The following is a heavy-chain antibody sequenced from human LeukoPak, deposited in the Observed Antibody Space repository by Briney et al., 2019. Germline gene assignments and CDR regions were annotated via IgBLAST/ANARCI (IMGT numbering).Heavy chain of an antibody. V-gene: IGHV1-18*01. CDR3: ARADSNDFWSGYSYFDY. D-gene: IGHD3-3*01. CDR1: GDTLSTHG. CDR2: ISAYNGNT. Sequence: ASVKVSCKASGDTLSTHGFSWVRQAPGQGLEWMGWISAYNGNTNYAQKLQGRVTMTTDTSTSTAYMELRSLRSDDKAVYYCARADSNDFWSGYSYFDYWRQATLVTVPS. J-gene: IGHJ4*02.